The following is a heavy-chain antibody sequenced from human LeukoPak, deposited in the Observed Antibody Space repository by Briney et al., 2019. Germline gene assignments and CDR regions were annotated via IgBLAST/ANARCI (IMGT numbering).Heavy chain of an antibody. CDR2: IYPGDSDT. D-gene: IGHD3-22*01. Sequence: GESLKISCKGSGYSFTSYWIGWVRQMPGKGLEWMGIIYPGDSDTRYSPSFQGQVTVSADKSISTAYLQWSSLKASDTAMYYCARPYYYDSNGYYAFDIWGQGTMVTVSS. V-gene: IGHV5-51*01. J-gene: IGHJ3*02. CDR1: GYSFTSYW. CDR3: ARPYYYDSNGYYAFDI.